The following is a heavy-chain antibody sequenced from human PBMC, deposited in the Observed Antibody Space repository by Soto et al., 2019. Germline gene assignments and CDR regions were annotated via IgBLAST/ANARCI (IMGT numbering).Heavy chain of an antibody. D-gene: IGHD2-2*01. V-gene: IGHV3-7*01. CDR3: AREGRGYCSSTTCPGI. J-gene: IGHJ4*02. Sequence: EVQLVESGGGLVQPGGSLRLSCAASGFTFGNYWMSWVRQAPGKGLEWVANIKQDGSEKYYVDSVKGRFTISRDNAKNSLYLQMNSVRAEDTAVYYCAREGRGYCSSTTCPGIWGQGTLVTVSS. CDR1: GFTFGNYW. CDR2: IKQDGSEK.